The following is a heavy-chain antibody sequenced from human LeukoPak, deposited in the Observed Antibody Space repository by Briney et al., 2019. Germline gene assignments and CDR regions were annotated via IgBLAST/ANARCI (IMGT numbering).Heavy chain of an antibody. V-gene: IGHV4-39*07. J-gene: IGHJ6*03. CDR3: LYGSGSPTPADYYYMDV. Sequence: SETLSLTCTVSDDSISSGSYYWSWIRQPAGKGLEGIGSIYHSGSTYYNPSLKSRVTISVDTSKNQFSLKLSSVTAADTAVYYCLYGSGSPTPADYYYMDVWGKGTTVTVSS. D-gene: IGHD3-10*01. CDR1: DDSISSGSYY. CDR2: IYHSGST.